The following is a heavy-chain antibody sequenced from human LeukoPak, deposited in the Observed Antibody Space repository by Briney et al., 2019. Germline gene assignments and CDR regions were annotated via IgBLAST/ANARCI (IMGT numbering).Heavy chain of an antibody. J-gene: IGHJ4*02. CDR1: GYIFNTNG. D-gene: IGHD6-13*01. Sequence: ASVKVSCKASGYIFNTNGINWVRQAPGQGLEWVAYISAYSGVTNSAQKFRDRVTMTTGTSTRTAYMELRSLTSDDSAVYYCARGGLSTRWGLDHWGQGTLVTVSS. CDR2: ISAYSGVT. V-gene: IGHV1-18*01. CDR3: ARGGLSTRWGLDH.